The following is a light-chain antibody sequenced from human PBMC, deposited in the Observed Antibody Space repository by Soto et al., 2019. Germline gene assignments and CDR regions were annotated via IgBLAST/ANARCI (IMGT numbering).Light chain of an antibody. J-gene: IGLJ1*01. Sequence: SYELTQPPSESVAPGETASISCGGDKIGRKSVHWYQQRPGQAPVLVMYYDNDRPSEIPERFSGFNSGNTATLDISRVEAGDEADAYCQVWDSSSDHYVFGPGTKLTVL. CDR2: YDN. V-gene: IGLV3-21*04. CDR3: QVWDSSSDHYV. CDR1: KIGRKS.